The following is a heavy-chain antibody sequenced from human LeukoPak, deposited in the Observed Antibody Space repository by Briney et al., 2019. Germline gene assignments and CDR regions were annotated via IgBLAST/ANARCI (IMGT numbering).Heavy chain of an antibody. D-gene: IGHD3-22*01. Sequence: SETLSLTCAVSGGSISSYYWSWIRQPPGKGLEWIGYIYYSGSTNYNPSLKSRVTISVDTSKNQFSLKLSSVTAADTAVYYCARGGDDSSGYHWGQGTLVTVSS. CDR1: GGSISSYY. V-gene: IGHV4-59*08. J-gene: IGHJ1*01. CDR3: ARGGDDSSGYH. CDR2: IYYSGST.